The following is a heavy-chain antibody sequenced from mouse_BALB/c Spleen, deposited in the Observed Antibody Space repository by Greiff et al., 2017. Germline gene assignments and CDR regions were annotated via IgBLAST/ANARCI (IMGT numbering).Heavy chain of an antibody. CDR1: GYAFSSYW. V-gene: IGHV1-80*01. CDR3: AGGGYAMDY. CDR2: IYPGDGDT. Sequence: VKLVESGAELVRPGSSVKISCKASGYAFSSYWMNWVKQRPGQGLEWIGQIYPGDGDTNYNGKFKGKATLTADKSSSTAYMQLSSLTSEDSAVYFCAGGGYAMDYWGQGTSVTVSS. J-gene: IGHJ4*01.